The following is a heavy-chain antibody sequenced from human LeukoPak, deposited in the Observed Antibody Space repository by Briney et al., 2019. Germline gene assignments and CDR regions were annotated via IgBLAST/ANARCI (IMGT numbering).Heavy chain of an antibody. D-gene: IGHD3-10*01. V-gene: IGHV4-34*01. Sequence: PSETLSLTCAVYGGSFSGFYWSWLRQPPGKGLEWIGDINHSGGTNYIPSLKSRVTISVDTSKKQFSLKLTSVTAADTALYYCARDLNNRGWFDPWGQGTLVTVSS. CDR1: GGSFSGFY. CDR3: ARDLNNRGWFDP. CDR2: INHSGGT. J-gene: IGHJ5*02.